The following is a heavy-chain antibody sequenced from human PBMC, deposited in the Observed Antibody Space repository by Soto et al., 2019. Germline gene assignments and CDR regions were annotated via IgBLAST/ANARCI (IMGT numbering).Heavy chain of an antibody. D-gene: IGHD1-1*01. J-gene: IGHJ4*02. CDR2: IYYSGGT. CDR3: ARWPQLEPRFDY. V-gene: IGHV4-31*03. CDR1: GGSISSGGYY. Sequence: QVQLQESGPGLVKPSQTLSLPCTVSGGSISSGGYYWSWIRHHPGKGLEWVGYIYYSGGTYYNPSPKSRVTISVDTSKNHFSLKLSSVTAADTAVYYCARWPQLEPRFDYWGQGTLVTVSS.